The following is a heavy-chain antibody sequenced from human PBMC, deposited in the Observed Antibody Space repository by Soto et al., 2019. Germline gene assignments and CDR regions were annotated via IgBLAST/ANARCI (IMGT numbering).Heavy chain of an antibody. J-gene: IGHJ4*02. D-gene: IGHD2-15*01. CDR2: INAGNGNT. Sequence: QVQLVQSGAEVKKPGASVKVSCKASGYTFTSYAIHWVRQAPGQRLEWMGWINAGNGNTKYSQKFQDRVTITRDTSASTAYMELSSLRSEATAVYYCARDLGSWPDYWGQGTLVTVSS. CDR1: GYTFTSYA. CDR3: ARDLGSWPDY. V-gene: IGHV1-3*01.